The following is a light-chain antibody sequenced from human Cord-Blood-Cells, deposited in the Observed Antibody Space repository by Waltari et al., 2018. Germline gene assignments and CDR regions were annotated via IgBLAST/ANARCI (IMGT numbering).Light chain of an antibody. CDR3: QQRSNWPRSIT. CDR1: HGVSRY. Sequence: IVLTQYPATLTLTPGERATLYCRASHGVSRYIAWYHQKPGQDPRLLIYDASNRPAGLPARFSGSGSGTDVTLTISSLEPEDFAVYYCQQRSNWPRSITFGQGTRLEMK. CDR2: DAS. J-gene: IGKJ5*01. V-gene: IGKV3-11*01.